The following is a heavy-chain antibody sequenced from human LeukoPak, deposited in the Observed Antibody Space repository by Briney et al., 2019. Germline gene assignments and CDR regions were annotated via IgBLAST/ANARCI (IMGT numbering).Heavy chain of an antibody. CDR3: AKEDFSDHTTGFGP. D-gene: IGHD1-1*01. V-gene: IGHV3-23*01. J-gene: IGHJ5*02. CDR1: GFTISNHW. Sequence: PGGSLRLSCAASGFTISNHWMSWVRQAPGKGLEWVSAITTGGGTYYAGSVKGRFSISRDNSKNTVYLQMNSLRVEDTAVYYCAKEDFSDHTTGFGPWGQGTLVTVSS. CDR2: ITTGGGT.